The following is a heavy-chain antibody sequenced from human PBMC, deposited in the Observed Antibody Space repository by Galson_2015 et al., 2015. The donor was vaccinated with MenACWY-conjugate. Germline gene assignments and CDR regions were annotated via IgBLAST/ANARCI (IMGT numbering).Heavy chain of an antibody. CDR2: LKSKSDGGTA. V-gene: IGHV3-15*01. D-gene: IGHD3-16*01. J-gene: IGHJ6*02. CDR3: TTDMLGPYHLPPGVKYCFYGRGF. Sequence: SLRLSCAASGFNFTDAWMTWVRQAPGKGLEWVGRLKSKSDGGTADFAAPVKGRFSITRDDSKKTLYLQMSSLKTDDTAVYYCTTDMLGPYHLPPGVKYCFYGRGFWGQGTTVTGS. CDR1: GFNFTDAW.